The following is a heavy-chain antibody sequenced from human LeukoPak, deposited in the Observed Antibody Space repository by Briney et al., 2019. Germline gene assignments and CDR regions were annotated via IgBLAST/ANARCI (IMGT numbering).Heavy chain of an antibody. CDR1: GFTFSSYA. Sequence: GRSLRLSCAASGFTFSSYAMHWVRQAPGKGLEWVAVISYDGSNKYYADSVKGRFTIPRDNSKNTLYLQMNSLRAEDTAVYYCARDGKAARAGYYGMDVWGQGTTVTVSS. D-gene: IGHD6-6*01. J-gene: IGHJ6*02. V-gene: IGHV3-30-3*01. CDR3: ARDGKAARAGYYGMDV. CDR2: ISYDGSNK.